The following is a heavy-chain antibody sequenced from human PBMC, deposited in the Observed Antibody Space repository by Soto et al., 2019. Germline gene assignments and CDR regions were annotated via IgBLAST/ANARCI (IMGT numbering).Heavy chain of an antibody. CDR2: ISAYNGNT. J-gene: IGHJ3*02. V-gene: IGHV1-18*01. CDR3: ARDTTVITMIVVVIPSDDAFDI. Sequence: ASLKVSCKASGYTFTSYGISWVRQAPGQGLEWMGWISAYNGNTNYAQKLQGRVTMTTDTSTSTAYMELRSLRSDDTAVYYCARDTTVITMIVVVIPSDDAFDIWGQGTMVTVSS. CDR1: GYTFTSYG. D-gene: IGHD3-22*01.